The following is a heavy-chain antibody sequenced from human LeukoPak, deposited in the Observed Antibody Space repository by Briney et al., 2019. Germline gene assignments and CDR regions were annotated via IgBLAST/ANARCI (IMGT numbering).Heavy chain of an antibody. J-gene: IGHJ3*02. Sequence: SVKVSCKASGGTFSSYAISWVRQAPGQGLERMGGIIPIFGTANYAQKFQGRVTITTDESTSTAYMELSSLRSEDTAVYYCARVNSGSYYGAFDIWGQGTMVTVSS. D-gene: IGHD1-26*01. CDR3: ARVNSGSYYGAFDI. V-gene: IGHV1-69*05. CDR1: GGTFSSYA. CDR2: IIPIFGTA.